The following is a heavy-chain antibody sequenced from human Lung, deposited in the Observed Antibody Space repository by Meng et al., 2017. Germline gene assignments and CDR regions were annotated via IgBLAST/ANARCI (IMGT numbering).Heavy chain of an antibody. CDR1: GGSFSDYY. CDR3: ARGPTTMAHDFDY. D-gene: IGHD4-11*01. V-gene: IGHV4-34*01. Sequence: HVQLHQGGPFLLKPTHTLSLTCVVSGGSFSDYYWSWIRQPPGKGLEWIGEINHSGSTNYNPSLESRATISVDTSQNNLSLKLSSVTAADSAVYYCARGPTTMAHDFDYWGQGTLVTVAS. J-gene: IGHJ4*02. CDR2: INHSGST.